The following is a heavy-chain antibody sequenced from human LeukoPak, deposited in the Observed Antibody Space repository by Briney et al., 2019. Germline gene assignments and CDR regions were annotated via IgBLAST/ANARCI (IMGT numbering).Heavy chain of an antibody. CDR1: GGSISSGGYY. D-gene: IGHD6-13*01. Sequence: SETLSLTCTVSGGSISSGGYYWSWIRQPPGKGLEWIGYIYHSGSTYYNPSLKSRVTISVDRSKNQFSLKLSSVTAADTAVYYCARGTDGAGTNAFDIWSQGTMVTVSS. CDR3: ARGTDGAGTNAFDI. CDR2: IYHSGST. V-gene: IGHV4-30-2*01. J-gene: IGHJ3*02.